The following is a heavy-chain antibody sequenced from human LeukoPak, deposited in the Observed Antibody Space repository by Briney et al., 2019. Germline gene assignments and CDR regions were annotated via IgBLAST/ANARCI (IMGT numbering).Heavy chain of an antibody. CDR2: ISGSGGST. CDR1: GFTFSSYA. Sequence: GGSLRLSCAASGFTFSSYAMSWVRQAPGKGLEWVSAISGSGGSTYYADSAKGRFTISRDNAKNSLYLQMNSLRAEDTAVYYCARDRPGRIFDAWGQGTLVTVSS. V-gene: IGHV3-23*01. D-gene: IGHD1-14*01. CDR3: ARDRPGRIFDA. J-gene: IGHJ5*02.